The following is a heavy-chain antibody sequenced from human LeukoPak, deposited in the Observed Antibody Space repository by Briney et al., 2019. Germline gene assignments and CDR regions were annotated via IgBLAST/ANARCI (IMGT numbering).Heavy chain of an antibody. Sequence: ASVKVSCKASGYTFTSYGISWVRQAPGQGLEWMGWISAYNGNTNYAQKLQGGVTMTTDTSTSTAYMELRSLRSDDTAVYYCARGELGYSSSWSPFDYWGQGTLVTVSS. D-gene: IGHD6-13*01. V-gene: IGHV1-18*01. CDR1: GYTFTSYG. CDR2: ISAYNGNT. CDR3: ARGELGYSSSWSPFDY. J-gene: IGHJ4*02.